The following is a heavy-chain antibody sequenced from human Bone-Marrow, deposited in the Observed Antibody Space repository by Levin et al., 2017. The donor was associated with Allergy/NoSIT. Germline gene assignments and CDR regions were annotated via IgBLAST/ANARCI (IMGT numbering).Heavy chain of an antibody. V-gene: IGHV3-7*02. CDR3: VRGLPDY. CDR1: GFTFSGYW. J-gene: IGHJ4*02. Sequence: GGSLRLSCASSGFTFSGYWMAWVRQAPGKGLEWVANINRDGGDGYYVDSVKGRFTISRDNARNSLDLQMSSLRVEDTAVYYCVRGLPDYWGQGTLVTVSS. CDR2: INRDGGDG.